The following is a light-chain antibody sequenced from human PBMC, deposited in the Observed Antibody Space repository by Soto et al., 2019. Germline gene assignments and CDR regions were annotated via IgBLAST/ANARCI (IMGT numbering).Light chain of an antibody. CDR3: QQRSNWPPSIT. J-gene: IGKJ5*01. Sequence: EIVLAQSPATLSLSPGGRATLSCRSSQSVSNNYLAWYQQKPGQAPRLLIYDASNRATGIPARFSGSGSGTDFTLTISSLEPEDFAVYYCQQRSNWPPSITFGQGTRLEI. V-gene: IGKV3-11*01. CDR2: DAS. CDR1: QSVSNNY.